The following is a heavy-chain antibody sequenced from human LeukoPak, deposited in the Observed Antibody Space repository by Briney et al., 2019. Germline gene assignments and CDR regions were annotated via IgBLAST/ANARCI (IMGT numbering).Heavy chain of an antibody. Sequence: PSQTLSLTCTVSGGSISSGGYYWSWIRQHPGKGLEWIGYIYYSGSTYYNPSLKSRVTISVDTSKNQFSLKLSSVTAADTAIYYCARDYRYCGGDCLDYFDYWGQGTLVTVSS. CDR2: IYYSGST. J-gene: IGHJ4*02. CDR3: ARDYRYCGGDCLDYFDY. CDR1: GGSISSGGYY. D-gene: IGHD2-21*02. V-gene: IGHV4-31*03.